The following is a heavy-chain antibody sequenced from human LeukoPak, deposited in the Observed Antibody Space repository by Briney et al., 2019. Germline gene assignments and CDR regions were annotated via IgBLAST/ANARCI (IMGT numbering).Heavy chain of an antibody. D-gene: IGHD6-19*01. V-gene: IGHV3-23*01. J-gene: IGHJ6*03. CDR2: IFGNGDTT. CDR1: GFSFSSYA. CDR3: ARGAVAGYYYYYYMDV. Sequence: GGSLRLSCAASGFSFSSYAMNWVRQVPGKGLEWVSIIFGNGDTTYYADSVKGRFTVSRDNSKDTLYLQMNSLRAEDTAVYYCARGAVAGYYYYYYMDVWGKGTTVTVSS.